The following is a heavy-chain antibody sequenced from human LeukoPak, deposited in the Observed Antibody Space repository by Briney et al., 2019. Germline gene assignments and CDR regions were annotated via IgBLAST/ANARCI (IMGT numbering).Heavy chain of an antibody. Sequence: ASVKVSCKASRGTFISYAISWVRQAPGQGLEWIGGIIPIFGTANYAQKFQGRVTITADESTSTAYMELSSLRSEDTAVYYCAQIRPDGYNSGLFDYWGQGTLVTVSS. CDR3: AQIRPDGYNSGLFDY. D-gene: IGHD5-24*01. CDR2: IIPIFGTA. J-gene: IGHJ4*02. CDR1: RGTFISYA. V-gene: IGHV1-69*01.